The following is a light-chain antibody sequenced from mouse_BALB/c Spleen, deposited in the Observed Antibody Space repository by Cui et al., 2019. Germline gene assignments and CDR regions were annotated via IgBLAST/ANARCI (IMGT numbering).Light chain of an antibody. J-gene: IGKJ2*01. Sequence: DIVMTQSPSSLTVTAGEKVTMSCKSSQSLLNSGNQKNYLTWYQQKPGQPPKLLIYWASTRESGVPDRFTGSGSGTDFTLTIGSVQAEDLAVYYCQNDYSYPYTFGGGTKLEIK. CDR3: QNDYSYPYT. CDR1: QSLLNSGNQKNY. CDR2: WAS. V-gene: IGKV8-19*01.